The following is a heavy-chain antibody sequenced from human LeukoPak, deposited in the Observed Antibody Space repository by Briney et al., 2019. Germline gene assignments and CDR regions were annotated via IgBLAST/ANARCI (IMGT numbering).Heavy chain of an antibody. CDR2: IYYSGST. Sequence: SETLSLTCTVSGGSISSGDYYWSWIRQPPGKGLEWIGYIYYSGSTYYNPSLKSRVTISVDTSKNQFSLKLSSVTAADTAVYYCARDIVVVPAAIKPYYYYMDVWGKGTTVTVSS. CDR1: GGSISSGDYY. V-gene: IGHV4-30-4*01. J-gene: IGHJ6*03. D-gene: IGHD2-2*02. CDR3: ARDIVVVPAAIKPYYYYMDV.